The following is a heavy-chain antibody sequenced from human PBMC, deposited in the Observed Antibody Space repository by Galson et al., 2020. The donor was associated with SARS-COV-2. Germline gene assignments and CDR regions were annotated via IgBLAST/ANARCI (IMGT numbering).Heavy chain of an antibody. J-gene: IGHJ4*02. CDR1: GFTFSSYA. D-gene: IGHD1-1*01. CDR2: ISYDGSDK. V-gene: IGHV3-30-3*01. Sequence: TGGSLRLSCAASGFTFSSYAMHWVRQAPGKGLEWVAAISYDGSDKYYADSVKGRFTISRDDSKNTLYLQMNSLRGEDTAVYYCARDPLRGRHFDSWGQGTLITVSS. CDR3: ARDPLRGRHFDS.